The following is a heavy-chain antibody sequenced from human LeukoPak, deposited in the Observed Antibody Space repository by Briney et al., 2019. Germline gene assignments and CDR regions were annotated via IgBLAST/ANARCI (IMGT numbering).Heavy chain of an antibody. J-gene: IGHJ4*02. CDR2: VTSGANT. D-gene: IGHD6-13*01. V-gene: IGHV3-23*01. CDR1: GFTFNTYA. Sequence: GGSLRLSCAASGFTFNTYAMSWVRQAPGKGLEWVSGVTSGANTYYADSVKGRFTISRDNSENTLNLQMNSLRAEDTAIYYCAKARAGDITAAFNYWGQGTLVTVSS. CDR3: AKARAGDITAAFNY.